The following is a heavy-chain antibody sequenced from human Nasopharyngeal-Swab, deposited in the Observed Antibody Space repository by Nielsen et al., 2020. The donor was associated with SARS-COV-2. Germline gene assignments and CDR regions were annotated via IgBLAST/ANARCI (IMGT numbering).Heavy chain of an antibody. J-gene: IGHJ6*02. D-gene: IGHD3-3*01. CDR1: GFAFDDHA. V-gene: IGHV3-9*01. CDR2: ISWNSDSI. CDR3: AKGRFYYYYGMDV. Sequence: SLKISCAASGFAFDDHAMHWVRLAPGKGLEWVSGISWNSDSIGYADSVKGRFTISRDNAKNSLYLQMNSLRAEDTALYYCAKGRFYYYYGMDVWGQGTTVTVSS.